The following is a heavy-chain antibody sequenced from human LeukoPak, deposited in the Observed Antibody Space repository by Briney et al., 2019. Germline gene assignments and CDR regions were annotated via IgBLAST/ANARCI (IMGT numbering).Heavy chain of an antibody. CDR1: GFTFSSYD. J-gene: IGHJ4*02. CDR2: IGTAGDT. CDR3: ARTNYDFWSGYSDG. D-gene: IGHD3-3*01. Sequence: GGSLRLSCAASGFTFSSYDMHWVRQATGKGLEWVSAIGTAGDTYYPGSVKGRFTISRENAKNSLYLQMNSLRAGDTAVYYCARTNYDFWSGYSDGWGQGTLVTVSS. V-gene: IGHV3-13*01.